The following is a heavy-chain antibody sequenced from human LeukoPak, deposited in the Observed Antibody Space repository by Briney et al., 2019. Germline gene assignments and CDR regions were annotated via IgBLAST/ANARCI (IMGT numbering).Heavy chain of an antibody. Sequence: SETLSLTCAVSGGSISSYYWSWIRQPPGKGLEWIGYIYYSGSTNYNPSLKSRVTISVDTSKNQFSLKLSSVTAADTAVYYCARDRRITMIVVAACFDYWGQGTLVTVSS. CDR3: ARDRRITMIVVAACFDY. V-gene: IGHV4-59*01. J-gene: IGHJ4*02. D-gene: IGHD3-22*01. CDR1: GGSISSYY. CDR2: IYYSGST.